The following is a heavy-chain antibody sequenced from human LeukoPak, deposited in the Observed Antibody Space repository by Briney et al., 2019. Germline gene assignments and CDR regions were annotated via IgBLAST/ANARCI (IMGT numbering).Heavy chain of an antibody. D-gene: IGHD4-17*01. CDR2: ISSSSSYI. Sequence: GGSPRLSCAASGFTFSSYSMNWVRQAPGKGLEWVSSISSSSSYIYYADSVKGRFTISRDNAKNSLYLQMNSLRAEDTAVYYRATDFYGDSAVYFDYWGQGTLVTVST. V-gene: IGHV3-21*01. J-gene: IGHJ4*02. CDR3: ATDFYGDSAVYFDY. CDR1: GFTFSSYS.